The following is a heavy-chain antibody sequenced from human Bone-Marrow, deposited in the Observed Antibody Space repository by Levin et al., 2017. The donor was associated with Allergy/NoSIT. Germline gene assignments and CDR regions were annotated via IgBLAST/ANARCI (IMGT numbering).Heavy chain of an antibody. D-gene: IGHD6-13*01. CDR2: ISSSSSYI. J-gene: IGHJ4*02. Sequence: GESLKISCAASGFTFSSYSMNWVRQAPGKGLEWVSSISSSSSYIYYADSVKGRFTISRDNAKNSLYLQMNSLRAEDTAVYYCARSSLVAAGTIADYWGQGTLVTVSS. V-gene: IGHV3-21*01. CDR3: ARSSLVAAGTIADY. CDR1: GFTFSSYS.